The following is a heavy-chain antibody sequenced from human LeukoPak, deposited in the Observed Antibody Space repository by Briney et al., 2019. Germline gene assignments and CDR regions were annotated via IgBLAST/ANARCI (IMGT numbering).Heavy chain of an antibody. CDR3: ARSSADAGPTHNWFDP. J-gene: IGHJ5*02. CDR2: IHYSGDT. V-gene: IGHV4-39*01. D-gene: IGHD6-13*01. Sequence: PSETLSLTCSVSGGFLNYSSPYCGWIRQPPGKGLEWIGSIHYSGDTYYKPSLRSRVTISVDTSKNQFSLKVTSVTAADTALYYCARSSADAGPTHNWFDPWGQGALVTVPS. CDR1: GGFLNYSSPY.